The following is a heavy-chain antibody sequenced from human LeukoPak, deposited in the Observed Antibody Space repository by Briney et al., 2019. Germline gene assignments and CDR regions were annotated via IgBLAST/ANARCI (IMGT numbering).Heavy chain of an antibody. D-gene: IGHD6-13*01. CDR2: IYTSGST. Sequence: SETLSLTCTVSGGSISSGSYYWSWIRQSAGKGLEWIGRIYTSGSTNYNPSLKSRVTISVDTSKNQFSLKLSSVTAADTAVYYCARDYPKYSSSWYYWFDPWGQGTLVTVSS. J-gene: IGHJ5*02. CDR1: GGSISSGSYY. CDR3: ARDYPKYSSSWYYWFDP. V-gene: IGHV4-61*02.